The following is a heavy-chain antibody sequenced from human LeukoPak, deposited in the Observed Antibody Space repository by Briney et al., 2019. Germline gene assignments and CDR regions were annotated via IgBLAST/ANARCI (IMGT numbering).Heavy chain of an antibody. CDR1: VFTFSSYS. Sequence: PGGSLRLSCAASVFTFSSYSMNWVRQAPGKGLEWVSSISSSSTYIYYADSVKGRFTISRDNAKNSLYLQMNSLRDEDTAVYYCARGSPNHFDYWAREPWSPSPQ. CDR2: ISSSSTYI. CDR3: ARGSPNHFDY. V-gene: IGHV3-21*01. D-gene: IGHD1-14*01. J-gene: IGHJ4*02.